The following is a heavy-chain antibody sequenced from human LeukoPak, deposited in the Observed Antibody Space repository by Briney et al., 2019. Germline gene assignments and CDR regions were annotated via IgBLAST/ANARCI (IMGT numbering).Heavy chain of an antibody. V-gene: IGHV3-30-3*02. D-gene: IGHD3-3*01. J-gene: IGHJ6*02. CDR2: ISYDGSNK. Sequence: PGGSLRLSCAASGFTFSSYAMHWVRQAPGKGLEWVAVISYDGSNKYYADSVKGRFTISRDNSKSTLYLQMNSLRAEDTAVYHCAKTLRDLEWLTGELDVWGQGTAVTVSS. CDR1: GFTFSSYA. CDR3: AKTLRDLEWLTGELDV.